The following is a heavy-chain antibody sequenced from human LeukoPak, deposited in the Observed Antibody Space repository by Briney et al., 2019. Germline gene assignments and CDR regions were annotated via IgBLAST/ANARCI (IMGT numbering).Heavy chain of an antibody. D-gene: IGHD6-19*01. CDR1: GFTFSSCA. CDR3: AKDLRYTTGWYAFGS. Sequence: GGSLRLSCAASGFTFSSCAMSWVRQAPGKGLEWVSAISGSGTTTSYADSVKGRFTISRDKSKNTLYLQMNSLRVEDAAVYYCAKDLRYTTGWYAFGSWGQGTLVTVS. CDR2: ISGSGTTT. V-gene: IGHV3-23*01. J-gene: IGHJ4*02.